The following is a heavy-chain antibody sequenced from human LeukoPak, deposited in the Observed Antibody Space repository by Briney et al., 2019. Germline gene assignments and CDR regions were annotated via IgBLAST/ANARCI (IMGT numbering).Heavy chain of an antibody. CDR1: GFTFSSYA. D-gene: IGHD5-12*01. Sequence: GGSLRLSCAASGFTFSSYAMHWVRQAPGKGLEWVAVISYDGSNKYYADSVKGRFTISRDNSKNTLYLQMNSLRAEDTAVYYCARDRRRWLRSGYYYMDVWGKGTTVTISS. V-gene: IGHV3-30*04. CDR3: ARDRRRWLRSGYYYMDV. J-gene: IGHJ6*03. CDR2: ISYDGSNK.